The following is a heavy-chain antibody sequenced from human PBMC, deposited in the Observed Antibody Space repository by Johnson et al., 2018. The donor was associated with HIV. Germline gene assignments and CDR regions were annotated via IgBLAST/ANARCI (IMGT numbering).Heavy chain of an antibody. V-gene: IGHV3-20*04. CDR3: TRGGWKVVTSIFAFDI. J-gene: IGHJ3*02. Sequence: EVQLVESGGGVVRPGGSLRLSCAASGFTFDDYGMSWVRQAPGKGLEWVSGINWNGGSTYYADSVKGRFTISRDNSKNTLYLQMNSLRAEDTAVYYCTRGGWKVVTSIFAFDIWGQGTMVAVSS. CDR2: INWNGGST. CDR1: GFTFDDYG. D-gene: IGHD2-21*02.